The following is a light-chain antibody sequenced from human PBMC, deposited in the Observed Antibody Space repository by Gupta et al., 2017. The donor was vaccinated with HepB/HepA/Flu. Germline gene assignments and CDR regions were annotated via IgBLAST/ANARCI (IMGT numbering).Light chain of an antibody. CDR3: QQYISYPLT. Sequence: DIQMTQSPSSLSASVGDRVIITCRASQDISNWLVWYQQKPGKAPKSLIYVASSLQSGVPSRFSGGGSGTDFTLTISSLQPEDFATYYCQQYISYPLTFGGGTKVEIK. CDR1: QDISNW. V-gene: IGKV1D-16*01. CDR2: VAS. J-gene: IGKJ4*01.